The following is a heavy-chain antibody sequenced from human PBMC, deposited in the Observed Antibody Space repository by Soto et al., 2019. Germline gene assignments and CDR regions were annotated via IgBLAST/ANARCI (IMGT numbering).Heavy chain of an antibody. D-gene: IGHD3-22*01. CDR3: TRDLNYYDSRRVDY. V-gene: IGHV3-49*03. J-gene: IGHJ4*02. CDR1: GFTFGDYA. CDR2: IRSKAYGGTT. Sequence: GGSLRLSCTASGFTFGDYAMSWFRRAPGKGLEWVGFIRSKAYGGTTEYAASVKGRFTISRDDSKSIAYLQMNSLKTEDTAVYYCTRDLNYYDSRRVDYWGQGTLVTVSS.